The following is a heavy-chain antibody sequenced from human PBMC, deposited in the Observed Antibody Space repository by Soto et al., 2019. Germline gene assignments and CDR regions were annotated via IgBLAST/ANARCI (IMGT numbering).Heavy chain of an antibody. CDR1: GFTFSSYG. J-gene: IGHJ6*02. D-gene: IGHD2-15*01. Sequence: GGSLRLSCAASGFTFSSYGMHWVRQAPGKGLEWVATIWYDGSNKYYADFVKGRFTISRDDSKNTLYLHMNSLRAEDTVVYYCAKDFGGYCSGGSCYSAGYYYGMDVWGQGTTVTVSS. V-gene: IGHV3-30*02. CDR2: IWYDGSNK. CDR3: AKDFGGYCSGGSCYSAGYYYGMDV.